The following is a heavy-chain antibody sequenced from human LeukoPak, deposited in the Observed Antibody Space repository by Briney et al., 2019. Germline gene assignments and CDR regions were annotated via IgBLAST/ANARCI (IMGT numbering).Heavy chain of an antibody. CDR3: ARQRCSSTSCLLDY. Sequence: PSETLSLTCAVYGGSFSGYYWSWIRQPPGKGLEWIGEINHSGSTNYNPSLKSRVTISVDTSKNQFSLKLSSVTAADTAVYYCARQRCSSTSCLLDYWGQRTLVTVSS. V-gene: IGHV4-34*01. CDR1: GGSFSGYY. CDR2: INHSGST. D-gene: IGHD2-2*01. J-gene: IGHJ4*02.